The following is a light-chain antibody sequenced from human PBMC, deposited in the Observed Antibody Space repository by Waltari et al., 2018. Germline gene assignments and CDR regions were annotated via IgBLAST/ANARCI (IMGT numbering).Light chain of an antibody. V-gene: IGLV3-19*01. CDR2: AQN. CDR3: CSRDAGINRHVI. Sequence: SSELSQDPDVSVALGQTVTITCQGSSLRTYYARWYRQKSGQAPVLVIYAQNHRPSGIPVRFSCSFSANTASLTITGAQAEEDADYYCCSRDAGINRHVIFGGGTKLTVL. CDR1: SLRTYY. J-gene: IGLJ2*01.